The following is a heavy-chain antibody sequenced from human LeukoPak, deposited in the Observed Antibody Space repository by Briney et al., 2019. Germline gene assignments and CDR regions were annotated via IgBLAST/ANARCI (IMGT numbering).Heavy chain of an antibody. J-gene: IGHJ5*02. Sequence: GGSLRLSCSASGFTFSSYAMHWVRQAPGKGLEYVSAISSSGGSTYYADSVKGRFTISRDNSKNTLHLQMSSLRAEDTAVYYCVKLEWRYYYDTWGQGTLVTVPS. CDR1: GFTFSSYA. D-gene: IGHD3-22*01. V-gene: IGHV3-64D*09. CDR3: VKLEWRYYYDT. CDR2: ISSSGGST.